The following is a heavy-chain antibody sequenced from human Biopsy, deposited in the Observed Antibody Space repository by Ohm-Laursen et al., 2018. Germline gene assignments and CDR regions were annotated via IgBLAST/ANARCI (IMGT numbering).Heavy chain of an antibody. CDR1: RASISNGGYF. CDR3: VRHALRLGPKKNWFDT. J-gene: IGHJ5*02. Sequence: GTLSLTCIVSRASISNGGYFWSWVRQPPGKGLEWIGSMHNSGSTYYNPSLKSRVTISIDASKNQFSLKLTSVTAADTTVYYCVRHALRLGPKKNWFDTWGQGTLVTVSS. D-gene: IGHD3-16*01. CDR2: MHNSGST. V-gene: IGHV4-39*01.